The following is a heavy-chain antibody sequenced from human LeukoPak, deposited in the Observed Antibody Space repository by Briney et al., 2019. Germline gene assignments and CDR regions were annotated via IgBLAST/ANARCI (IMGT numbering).Heavy chain of an antibody. CDR2: INNSGGNT. V-gene: IGHV3-23*01. CDR3: AKQRESYYDSSPHS. J-gene: IGHJ5*02. Sequence: PGGSLRLSCAASGFAFSSYAMSWVRQAPGKGLECVSSINNSGGNTYYADSVKGRFAISRDNSKNTLYLQMNSLRAEDTAVYYCAKQRESYYDSSPHSWGQGTLVTVSS. D-gene: IGHD3-22*01. CDR1: GFAFSSYA.